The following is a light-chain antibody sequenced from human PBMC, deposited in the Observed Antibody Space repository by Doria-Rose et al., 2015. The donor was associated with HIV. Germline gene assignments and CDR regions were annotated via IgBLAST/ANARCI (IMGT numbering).Light chain of an antibody. Sequence: TQSPGTLSLSPGERATLSCRASQSFSSTYLAWYQQKPGQAPSLHIYDGSTRATGIPGRFSASGSGTDFTLTINRLEPEDLALYYCHQYGTSWTFGQGTKVEI. CDR2: DGS. V-gene: IGKV3-20*01. CDR1: QSFSSTY. J-gene: IGKJ1*01. CDR3: HQYGTSWT.